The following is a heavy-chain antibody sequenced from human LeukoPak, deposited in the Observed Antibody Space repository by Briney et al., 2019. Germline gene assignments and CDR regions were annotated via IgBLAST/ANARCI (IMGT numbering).Heavy chain of an antibody. Sequence: GESLKISCKGSGYSFTNYWIGWVRQMPGKGLEWMGIIYPGDSDTRYSPSFQGQVTISADKSISTAYLQWSSLQASDTAMYYCALGVVVTAIPNLDAFDIWGQGTMVTVSS. CDR1: GYSFTNYW. CDR2: IYPGDSDT. D-gene: IGHD2-21*02. CDR3: ALGVVVTAIPNLDAFDI. V-gene: IGHV5-51*01. J-gene: IGHJ3*02.